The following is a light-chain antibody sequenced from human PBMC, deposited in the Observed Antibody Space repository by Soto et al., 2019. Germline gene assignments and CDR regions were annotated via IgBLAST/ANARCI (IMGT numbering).Light chain of an antibody. Sequence: EIVLTQSPATLSSFPGDRVTLSCRARQYINTRLAWYQHRPGQAPRLLIYQTSIRAAGIPARFSASGTGTDFTLTISDVQPEDFAVYNCHQRQSWPRTFGQGTKVDIK. CDR1: QYINTR. V-gene: IGKV3-11*01. CDR3: HQRQSWPRT. CDR2: QTS. J-gene: IGKJ1*01.